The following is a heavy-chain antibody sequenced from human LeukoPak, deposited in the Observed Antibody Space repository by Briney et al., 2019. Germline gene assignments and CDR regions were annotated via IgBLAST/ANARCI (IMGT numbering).Heavy chain of an antibody. Sequence: SETLSLTCTVSVGFISSYYGSWLRQPAGKGLEWVGRIYTSGSTNYNPSLKSRVTMSVDTSKNQFSLKLSSVTAADTAVCYCGREGIELYCSGGSCYQLTYFVYAGAGDLVTVSS. D-gene: IGHD2-15*01. J-gene: IGHJ4*02. CDR2: IYTSGST. CDR3: GREGIELYCSGGSCYQLTYFVY. V-gene: IGHV4-4*07. CDR1: VGFISSYY.